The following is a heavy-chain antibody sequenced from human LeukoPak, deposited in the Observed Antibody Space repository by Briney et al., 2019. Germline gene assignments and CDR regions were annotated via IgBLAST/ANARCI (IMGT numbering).Heavy chain of an antibody. D-gene: IGHD1-26*01. J-gene: IGHJ4*02. CDR1: GVSISGYY. CDR2: IYYSGST. CDR3: ARGEPPDY. Sequence: SETLSLTCTVSGVSISGYYWSWLRQPPGKGLEWLGYIYYSGSTNYNPSLKSRVTISVDTSKNQFSLKLSSVTAADTAVYYCARGEPPDYWGQGTLVTVSS. V-gene: IGHV4-59*01.